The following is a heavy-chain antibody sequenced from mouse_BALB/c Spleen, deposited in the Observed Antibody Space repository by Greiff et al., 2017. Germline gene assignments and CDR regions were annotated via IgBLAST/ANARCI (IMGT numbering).Heavy chain of an antibody. CDR2: INPNNGDT. CDR1: GYTFTDYY. Sequence: EVQLQQSGPELVKPGASVKMSCKASGYTFTDYYMTWVKQSHGKSLEWIGDINPNNGDTFYNQKFKGKATLTVDKSSSTAYMQLNSLTSEDSAVYYCASARTVVARGFDYWGQGTTLTVSS. V-gene: IGHV1-26*01. J-gene: IGHJ2*01. D-gene: IGHD1-1*01. CDR3: ASARTVVARGFDY.